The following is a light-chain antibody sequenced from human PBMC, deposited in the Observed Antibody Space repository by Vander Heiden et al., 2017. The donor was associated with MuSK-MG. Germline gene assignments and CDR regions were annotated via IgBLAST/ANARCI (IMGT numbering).Light chain of an antibody. Sequence: QSALTQPRSVSGSPGQAVTISCTRTSRDVGGYNYVSWYQQHPGKAPQRMIYDVSKRPSGVPDRFSGSKSGNTASLTISGLQAEDEADDYCCSYAGSYLWVFGGGTKLTVL. CDR1: SRDVGGYNY. CDR3: CSYAGSYLWV. J-gene: IGLJ3*02. V-gene: IGLV2-11*01. CDR2: DVS.